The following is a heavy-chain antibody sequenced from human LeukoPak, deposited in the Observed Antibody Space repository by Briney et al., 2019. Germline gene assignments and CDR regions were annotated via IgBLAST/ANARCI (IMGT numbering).Heavy chain of an antibody. CDR3: ARHPHRSGWHPIDY. V-gene: IGHV4-39*01. CDR2: MCYSRST. CDR1: GGSISSSSYY. D-gene: IGHD6-19*01. J-gene: IGHJ4*02. Sequence: SETLSLTCTVSGGSISSSSYYWGWIRQPPGKGLEWIGSMCYSRSTYYNPSLKSRVTISADTSKNQFSLNLSSVTAADTAVYFCARHPHRSGWHPIDYWGQGTLVTVSS.